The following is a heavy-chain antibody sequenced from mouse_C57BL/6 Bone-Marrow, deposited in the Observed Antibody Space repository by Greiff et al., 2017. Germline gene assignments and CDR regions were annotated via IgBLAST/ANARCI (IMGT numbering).Heavy chain of an antibody. Sequence: EVHLVESEGGLVQPGSSMKLSCTASGFTFSDYYMAWVRQVPEKGLEWVANINYDGSSTCYLDSLKSRFIISRDNAKNILYLQMSSLKSEDTATYYCARAVYYGNPWFAYWGQGTLVTVSA. J-gene: IGHJ3*01. CDR1: GFTFSDYY. CDR2: INYDGSST. V-gene: IGHV5-16*01. CDR3: ARAVYYGNPWFAY. D-gene: IGHD2-1*01.